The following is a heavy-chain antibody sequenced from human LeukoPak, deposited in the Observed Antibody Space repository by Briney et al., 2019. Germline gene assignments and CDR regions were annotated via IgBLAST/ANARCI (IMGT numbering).Heavy chain of an antibody. J-gene: IGHJ4*02. V-gene: IGHV3-30*18. D-gene: IGHD3-10*01. CDR1: GFTVSSNY. CDR2: ISYDGSDK. CDR3: AKDLWDYYGSGSTFDY. Sequence: GGSLRLSCAASGFTVSSNYMSWVRQAPGKGLEWVAVISYDGSDKYYADSVKGRFTISRDNSKNTLYLQMNSLRAEDTAVYYCAKDLWDYYGSGSTFDYWGQGTLVTVSS.